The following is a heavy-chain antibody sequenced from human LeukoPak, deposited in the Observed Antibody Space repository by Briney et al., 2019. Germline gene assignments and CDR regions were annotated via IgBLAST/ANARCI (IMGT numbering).Heavy chain of an antibody. CDR1: GFTFSSYS. CDR2: ISSSSSYI. Sequence: KSGGSLRLSCAASGFTFSSYSMNWVRQAPGKGLEWVSSISSSSSYIYYADSVKGRFTISRDNAKNSLYLQMNSLRAEDTAVYYCARSYYGSGSYYHFDYWGQGTLVTVSS. V-gene: IGHV3-21*01. CDR3: ARSYYGSGSYYHFDY. J-gene: IGHJ4*02. D-gene: IGHD3-10*01.